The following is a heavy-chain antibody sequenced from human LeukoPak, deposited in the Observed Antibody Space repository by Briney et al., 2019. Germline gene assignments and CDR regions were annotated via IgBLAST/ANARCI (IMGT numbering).Heavy chain of an antibody. Sequence: GGSLRLSCAASGFTFSSYSMNWVRQAPGKGLEWVSSISSSSSYIYYADSVRGRFTISRDNAKNSLYLQMNSLRAEDTAVYYCARAEITMIVVVGAFDIWGQGTMVTVSS. V-gene: IGHV3-21*01. CDR1: GFTFSSYS. CDR3: ARAEITMIVVVGAFDI. CDR2: ISSSSSYI. D-gene: IGHD3-22*01. J-gene: IGHJ3*02.